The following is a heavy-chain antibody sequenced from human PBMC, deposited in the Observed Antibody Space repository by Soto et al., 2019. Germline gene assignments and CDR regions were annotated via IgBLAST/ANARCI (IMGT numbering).Heavy chain of an antibody. V-gene: IGHV3-23*01. CDR3: ATGPTIFGAVINHSFYYGLGV. J-gene: IGHJ6*02. CDR2: ISGSGTKK. Sequence: EVQLLESGGDSAQPGGSLRLSCAASGIPFSSLAMSWVRLAPGKGLEWVSAISGSGTKKHYADSVKGRFAISRDNSKNTLYLQMNSLRAEDTAVYYCATGPTIFGAVINHSFYYGLGVWGQGTTVTVSS. D-gene: IGHD3-3*01. CDR1: GIPFSSLA.